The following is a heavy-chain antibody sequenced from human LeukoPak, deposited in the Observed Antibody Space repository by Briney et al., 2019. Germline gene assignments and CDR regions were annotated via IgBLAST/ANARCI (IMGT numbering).Heavy chain of an antibody. Sequence: GSSVKVSCKASGGTFSSYAISWVRQAPGQGLEWMGRIIPILGIANYAQKFQGRVTMTRDTSTSTVYMELSSLRSEDTAVYYCARHEWREIGSFDYWGQGTLVTVSS. CDR2: IIPILGIA. D-gene: IGHD3-3*01. CDR3: ARHEWREIGSFDY. CDR1: GGTFSSYA. J-gene: IGHJ4*02. V-gene: IGHV1-69*04.